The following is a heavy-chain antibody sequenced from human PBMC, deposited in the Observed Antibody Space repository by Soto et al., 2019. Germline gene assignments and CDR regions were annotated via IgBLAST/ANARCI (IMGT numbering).Heavy chain of an antibody. Sequence: QVQLQESGPGLVRPSETLSLTCTVSGGSINHYDWTWIRQPPGKGLEWMGYIYYSGTTTNYNPSLKSRVTLSVDTSKNQFSLKLSSVTAADTAVYYCARLGGSYAVTHFDYWGQGTLVTVSS. D-gene: IGHD1-26*01. CDR1: GGSINHYD. CDR2: IYYSGTTT. V-gene: IGHV4-59*08. J-gene: IGHJ4*02. CDR3: ARLGGSYAVTHFDY.